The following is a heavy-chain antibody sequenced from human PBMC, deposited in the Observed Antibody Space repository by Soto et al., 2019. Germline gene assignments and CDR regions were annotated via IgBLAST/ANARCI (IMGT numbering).Heavy chain of an antibody. CDR2: ISSRGSSI. V-gene: IGHV3-11*01. J-gene: IGHJ6*02. Sequence: GGSLRLSCAVSGFTFSDYYMSWIRQAPGKGLEWVSYISSRGSSIYYADSVKGRFTISRDNTKNSLYLQMNGLRAEDTAVYYCARGYYDFWSGYYISPYGMDVWGQGTTVTVSS. D-gene: IGHD3-3*01. CDR1: GFTFSDYY. CDR3: ARGYYDFWSGYYISPYGMDV.